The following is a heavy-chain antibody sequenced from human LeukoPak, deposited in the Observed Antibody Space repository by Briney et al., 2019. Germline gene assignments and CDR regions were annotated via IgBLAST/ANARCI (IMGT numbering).Heavy chain of an antibody. CDR3: ATAYYDILTGYPLYYFDY. J-gene: IGHJ4*02. CDR2: MNPNSGNT. CDR1: GYTFTSYD. V-gene: IGHV1-8*01. Sequence: ASVTVSCKASGYTFTSYDINWMRQATGQGLEWMGWMNPNSGNTGYAQKFQGRVTMTEDTSTDTAYMELSSLRSEDTAVYYCATAYYDILTGYPLYYFDYWGQGTLVTVSS. D-gene: IGHD3-9*01.